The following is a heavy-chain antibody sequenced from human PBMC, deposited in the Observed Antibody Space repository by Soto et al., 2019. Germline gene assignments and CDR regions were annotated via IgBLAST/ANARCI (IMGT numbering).Heavy chain of an antibody. CDR3: ARRSTMVTDSDY. Sequence: QVQLVESGGTLVKPGGSLRLSCAASGFRFSDYFMNWIRQAPGKRLEWLSYISGSGDTIFYADSVKGRFTISRDNAKNSLYLQMHSLRADDTAVYYCARRSTMVTDSDYWGQGTLVAVSS. CDR1: GFRFSDYF. J-gene: IGHJ4*02. D-gene: IGHD3-10*01. CDR2: ISGSGDTI. V-gene: IGHV3-11*01.